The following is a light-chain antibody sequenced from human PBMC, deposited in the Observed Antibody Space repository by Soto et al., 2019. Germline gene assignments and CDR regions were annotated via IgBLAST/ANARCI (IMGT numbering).Light chain of an antibody. CDR2: EVS. Sequence: QSVLTQPASVSGSPGQSITISCTGTSSDVGDYNYVSWYQQYPGKAPKLIIYEVSDRPSGVSSRFSGSKSGNTASLTISGLQAEDEADYYCSSYTSSSTLGVFGTGTKLTVL. J-gene: IGLJ1*01. CDR1: SSDVGDYNY. V-gene: IGLV2-14*01. CDR3: SSYTSSSTLGV.